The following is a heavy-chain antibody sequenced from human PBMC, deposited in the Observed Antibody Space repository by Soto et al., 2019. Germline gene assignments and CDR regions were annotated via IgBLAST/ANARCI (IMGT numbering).Heavy chain of an antibody. D-gene: IGHD6-13*01. CDR3: ARVFRQQPATFDY. J-gene: IGHJ4*02. V-gene: IGHV3-30-3*01. Sequence: GGSLRLSCAASGFTFSSYAMHWVRQAPGKGLEWVAVISYDGSNKYYADSVKGRFTISRDNSKNTLYLQMNSLRAEDTAVYYCARVFRQQPATFDYWGQGTLVTVSS. CDR1: GFTFSSYA. CDR2: ISYDGSNK.